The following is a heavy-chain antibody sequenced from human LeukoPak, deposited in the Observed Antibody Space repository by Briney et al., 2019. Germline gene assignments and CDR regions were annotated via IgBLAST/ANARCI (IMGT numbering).Heavy chain of an antibody. CDR3: ARDSLQTRYSWNDEGRKNWFDP. CDR1: GFTFSGYY. V-gene: IGHV1-46*01. J-gene: IGHJ5*02. CDR2: MNPSVGST. D-gene: IGHD1-1*01. Sequence: ASVSISCKASGFTFSGYYMQWVRQAPGHGLEWMGIMNPSVGSTKYAQKLQGRVTMSGDTSTSTVYMELSSLTSEDTAVYYCARDSLQTRYSWNDEGRKNWFDPWGQGTLVIVSS.